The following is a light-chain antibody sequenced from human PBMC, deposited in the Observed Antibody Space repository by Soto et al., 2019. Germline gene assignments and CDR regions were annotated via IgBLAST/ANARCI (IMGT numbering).Light chain of an antibody. Sequence: QSALAQPASVSGSPGQSITISCTGTSGDIGGYNYVSWYQQHPGKAPRLIIYEVSNRPSGVSNHFSGSKSGNTASLTISGLQTEDEADYYCSSYTGSSTLDVFGTGTRSPS. V-gene: IGLV2-14*01. CDR1: SGDIGGYNY. CDR3: SSYTGSSTLDV. J-gene: IGLJ1*01. CDR2: EVS.